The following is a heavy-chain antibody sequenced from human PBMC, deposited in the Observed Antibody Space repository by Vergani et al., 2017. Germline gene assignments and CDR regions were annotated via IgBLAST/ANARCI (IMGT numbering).Heavy chain of an antibody. CDR2: ISGPGLST. V-gene: IGHV3-23*01. CDR1: GFTFSNSA. D-gene: IGHD2/OR15-2a*01. CDR3: VKEKIDLGSYFFDP. Sequence: EVHLLESGGGLVQSGGSLRLSCAASGFTFSNSAVSWVRQAPGRGLAWVSSISGPGLSTYYADSVKGRFSISGDNSKNTVCLQMHSLRAEDTAIYYCVKEKIDLGSYFFDPWGPGILVTGSS. J-gene: IGHJ4*03.